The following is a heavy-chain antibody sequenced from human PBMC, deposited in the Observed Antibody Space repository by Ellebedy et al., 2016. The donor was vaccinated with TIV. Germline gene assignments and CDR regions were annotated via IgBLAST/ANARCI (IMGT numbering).Heavy chain of an antibody. D-gene: IGHD5-18*01. CDR3: TRFKGYSYNQCDY. J-gene: IGHJ4*02. V-gene: IGHV3-21*04. CDR1: GFTFSSYS. CDR2: ISSSSSYI. Sequence: GESLKISXAASGFTFSSYSMNWVRQAPGKGLEWVSSISSSSSYIYYADSVKGRFTISRDNSKNTLYLQMNSLRAEDTAVYYCTRFKGYSYNQCDYWGQGTLVTVSS.